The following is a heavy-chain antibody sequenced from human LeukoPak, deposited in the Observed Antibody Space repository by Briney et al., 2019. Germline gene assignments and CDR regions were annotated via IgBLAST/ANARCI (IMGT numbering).Heavy chain of an antibody. CDR3: AKAQIGYYGSGSLDY. D-gene: IGHD3-10*01. CDR2: ISYDGSNK. CDR1: GFTFSSYA. J-gene: IGHJ4*02. V-gene: IGHV3-30-3*01. Sequence: GGSLRLSCAASGFTFSSYAMHWVRQAPGKGLEWVAVISYDGSNKYYADSVKGRFTISRDNSKNTLYLQMNSLRAEDTAVYYCAKAQIGYYGSGSLDYWGQGTLVTVSS.